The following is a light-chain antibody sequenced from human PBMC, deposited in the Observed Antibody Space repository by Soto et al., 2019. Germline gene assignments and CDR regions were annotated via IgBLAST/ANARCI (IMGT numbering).Light chain of an antibody. CDR1: SGHSSYI. CDR3: ETWDSNAAV. V-gene: IGLV4-60*03. J-gene: IGLJ7*01. Sequence: QSVLTLSSSASASLGSSVKLTCTLSSGHSSYIIAWHQQQPGKAPRYLMKLEGSGSYNKGTGVPDRFSGSSSGADRYLTISNLQSEDEADYYCETWDSNAAVFGGGTQLTVL. CDR2: LEGSGSY.